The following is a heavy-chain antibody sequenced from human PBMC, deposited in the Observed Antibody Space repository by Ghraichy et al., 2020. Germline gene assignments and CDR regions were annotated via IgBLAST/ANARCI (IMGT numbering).Heavy chain of an antibody. D-gene: IGHD4-17*01. CDR1: GFSFTSYW. J-gene: IGHJ6*03. CDR2: IDPSDSYT. Sequence: GESLNISCTGSGFSFTSYWISWVRQMPGKGLEWMGRIDPSDSYTNYSPSFQGHVTISANKSISTAYLQWSSLKASDTAMYYCARQEEGDYGDYTTNYYYYMDVWGKGSTVTVSS. V-gene: IGHV5-10-1*01. CDR3: ARQEEGDYGDYTTNYYYYMDV.